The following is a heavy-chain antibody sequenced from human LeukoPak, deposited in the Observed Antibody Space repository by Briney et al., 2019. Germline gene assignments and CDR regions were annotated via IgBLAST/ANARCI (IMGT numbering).Heavy chain of an antibody. CDR3: ARSIAAPRTGWYFDL. D-gene: IGHD6-13*01. Sequence: SQTLSLTCTVSGDSINSGDYYWSWIRQPPGKGLEWIGYIYYSGSTHYNPSLKSRVTISVDTSKNQFSLKLSSVTAADTAVYYCARSIAAPRTGWYFDLWGRGTLVTVSS. J-gene: IGHJ2*01. CDR2: IYYSGST. V-gene: IGHV4-30-4*08. CDR1: GDSINSGDYY.